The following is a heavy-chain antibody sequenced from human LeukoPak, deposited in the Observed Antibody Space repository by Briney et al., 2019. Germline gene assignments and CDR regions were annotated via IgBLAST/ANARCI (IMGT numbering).Heavy chain of an antibody. J-gene: IGHJ4*02. V-gene: IGHV3-21*01. CDR2: ISGSSSYI. CDR1: GFTFSSYT. D-gene: IGHD6-13*01. Sequence: GGSLRLSCAASGFTFSSYTMNWVRQAPGKGLEWVSSISGSSSYIYYADSVKGRFTISRDNAKNSLYLQMNSLRAEDTAVYYCARVGLAAAGYFDYWGQGTLVTVSS. CDR3: ARVGLAAAGYFDY.